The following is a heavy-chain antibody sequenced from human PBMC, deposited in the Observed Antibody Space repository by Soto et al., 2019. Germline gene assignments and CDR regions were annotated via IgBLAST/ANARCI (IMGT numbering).Heavy chain of an antibody. V-gene: IGHV1-3*01. Sequence: ASVKVSCKASGYTFTSYAMHWVRQAPGQRLEWMGWINAGNGNTKYSQKFQGRVTITRDTSASTAYMELSSLRSEDTAVYYCARGEVGATSGFDYWGQGTLVTVSS. CDR1: GYTFTSYA. CDR2: INAGNGNT. J-gene: IGHJ4*02. D-gene: IGHD1-26*01. CDR3: ARGEVGATSGFDY.